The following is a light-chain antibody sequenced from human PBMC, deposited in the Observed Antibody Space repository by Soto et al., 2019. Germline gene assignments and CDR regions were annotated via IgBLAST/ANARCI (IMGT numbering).Light chain of an antibody. CDR3: ASWDDSLSAVL. J-gene: IGLJ2*01. Sequence: QSVLTQPPSASGTPGQRVTISCSGSNSNIGSNVVNWYQQLPGTAPKLLIYSNNQRPSRVPDRFSGSKSGTSASLAISGLQSEDETDYYCASWDDSLSAVLFGGGTQLTVL. CDR2: SNN. V-gene: IGLV1-44*01. CDR1: NSNIGSNV.